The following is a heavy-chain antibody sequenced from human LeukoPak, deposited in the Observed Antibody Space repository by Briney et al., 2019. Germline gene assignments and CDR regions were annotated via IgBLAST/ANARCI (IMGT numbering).Heavy chain of an antibody. CDR3: AKDRIGYCSSTSCYMGTDY. J-gene: IGHJ4*02. CDR2: ISGSGGST. V-gene: IGHV3-23*01. D-gene: IGHD2-2*02. CDR1: GFTFSSYA. Sequence: GSLRLSCAASGFTFSSYAMSWVRQAPGKGLEWVSAISGSGGSTYYADTVKDRFTISRDNSKNTLYLQMNSLRAEDTAVYYCAKDRIGYCSSTSCYMGTDYWGQGTLVTVSS.